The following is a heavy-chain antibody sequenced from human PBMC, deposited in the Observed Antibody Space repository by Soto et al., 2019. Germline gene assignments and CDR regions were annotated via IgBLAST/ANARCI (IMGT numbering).Heavy chain of an antibody. CDR1: GCTFSSYA. CDR2: ISGSGGST. CDR3: AYSSTPFDY. J-gene: IGHJ4*02. D-gene: IGHD6-13*01. V-gene: IGHV3-23*01. Sequence: PGGLLRLSYAASGCTFSSYAMSWVRQAPGKGLEWVSAISGSGGSTYYADSVKGRFTISRDNSKNTLYLQMNSLRSEDTAVYYCAYSSTPFDYWGQGTLVTVSS.